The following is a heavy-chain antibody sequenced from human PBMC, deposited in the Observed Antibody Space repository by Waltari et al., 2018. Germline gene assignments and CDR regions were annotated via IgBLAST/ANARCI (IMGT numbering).Heavy chain of an antibody. J-gene: IGHJ6*02. CDR3: AREGSYDYNYYGMDV. D-gene: IGHD3-16*01. V-gene: IGHV1-69*01. Sequence: QVQLVQSGAEVKKPGASVKVSCKASGYTFTGYYMHWVRQAPGQGLEWMGWINPIFGTPYYAQKFQGRVTITADESTSTAYMELNSLRSEDTAVYYCAREGSYDYNYYGMDVWGQGTTVTVSS. CDR1: GYTFTGYY. CDR2: INPIFGTP.